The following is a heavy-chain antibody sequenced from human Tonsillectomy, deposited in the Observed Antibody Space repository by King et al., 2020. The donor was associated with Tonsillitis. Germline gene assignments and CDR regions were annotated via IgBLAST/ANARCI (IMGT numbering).Heavy chain of an antibody. V-gene: IGHV4-61*02. CDR3: ASRGYTYDGFDI. D-gene: IGHD5-12*01. Sequence: QLQESGPGLVKPSQTLSLTCTVSGGSINSGGYYWSWIRQPAGKGLEWIGRIYTSGTTNYNPSLKSRVTMSVDTSKNHFSLNVSSVTAADTAAYYCASRGYTYDGFDIWGQGTMVTVSS. CDR2: IYTSGTT. CDR1: GGSINSGGYY. J-gene: IGHJ3*02.